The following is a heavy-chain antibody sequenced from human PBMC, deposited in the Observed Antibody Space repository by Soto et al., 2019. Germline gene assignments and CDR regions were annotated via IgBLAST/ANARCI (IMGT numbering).Heavy chain of an antibody. Sequence: SGTPDLTCNVPRGSIKSSIYYWGWIRQPPGKGLEWIGSIYYSGSTYYNPSLKSRVTISVDTSKIQFSLKLSSVTAADTAVYYCARIYYDSVFDYWGQGTLVTVS. CDR2: IYYSGST. CDR3: ARIYYDSVFDY. J-gene: IGHJ4*02. V-gene: IGHV4-39*01. CDR1: RGSIKSSIYY. D-gene: IGHD3-22*01.